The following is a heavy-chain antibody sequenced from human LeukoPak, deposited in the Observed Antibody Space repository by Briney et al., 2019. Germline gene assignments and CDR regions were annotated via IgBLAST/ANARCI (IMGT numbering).Heavy chain of an antibody. V-gene: IGHV3-30*02. J-gene: IGHJ5*02. CDR3: AKDGYYYDSSGYFNWFDP. CDR2: IRYDGSNK. CDR1: GFTFRSYG. D-gene: IGHD3-22*01. Sequence: GGSLRLSCAASGFTFRSYGMHWVRQAPGKGLEWVAFIRYDGSNKYYADSVKGRFTISRDNSKNTLYLQMNSLRAEDTAVYYCAKDGYYYDSSGYFNWFDPWGQGTLVTVSS.